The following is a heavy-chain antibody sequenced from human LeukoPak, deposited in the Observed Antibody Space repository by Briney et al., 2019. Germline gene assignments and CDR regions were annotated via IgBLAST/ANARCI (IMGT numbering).Heavy chain of an antibody. J-gene: IGHJ4*02. Sequence: SETLSLTCAVYDRSLSGHYWSWIPETPEKGLKCSGEINNSGSTNYNPSLKSRVTISGDMSKNQLCLKVTSVTAADTAVYYGARIRVGALDYWGQGTLVTVSS. V-gene: IGHV4-34*01. D-gene: IGHD1-26*01. CDR2: INNSGST. CDR3: ARIRVGALDY. CDR1: DRSLSGHY.